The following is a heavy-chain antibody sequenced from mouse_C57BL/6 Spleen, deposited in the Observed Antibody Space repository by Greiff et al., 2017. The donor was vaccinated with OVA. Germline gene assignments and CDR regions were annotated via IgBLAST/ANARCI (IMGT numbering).Heavy chain of an antibody. V-gene: IGHV1-55*01. CDR2: IYPGSGST. CDR3: AHSNYGAMGY. CDR1: GYTFTSYW. J-gene: IGHJ4*01. Sequence: VQLQQPGAELVKPGASVKMSCTASGYTFTSYWITWVKQRPGKGLEWIGDIYPGSGSTTYNETLQSKATLTVDTSSSTAYMQLSSLTSEDSAVYYCAHSNYGAMGYWGQGPSVTVSS. D-gene: IGHD2-5*01.